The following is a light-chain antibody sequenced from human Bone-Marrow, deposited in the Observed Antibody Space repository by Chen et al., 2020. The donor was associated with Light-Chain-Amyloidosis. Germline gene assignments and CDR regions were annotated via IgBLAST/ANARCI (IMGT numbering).Light chain of an antibody. Sequence: QSALTQPASVSGSPVQSITISCTGTSTDVGNYNLVSWYQRHPGKAPKLIIFEDNKRPSGVPSRFSGSRSGYTASLTISGLQAEDESDYYCCSYAGSQIFVFGTGSRVTVL. CDR3: CSYAGSQIFV. CDR2: EDN. J-gene: IGLJ1*01. V-gene: IGLV2-23*01. CDR1: STDVGNYNL.